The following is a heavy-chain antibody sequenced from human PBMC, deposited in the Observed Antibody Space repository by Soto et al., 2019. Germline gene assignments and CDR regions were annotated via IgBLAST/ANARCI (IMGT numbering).Heavy chain of an antibody. CDR3: ATKSVLEWFLRSDYYYGMDV. V-gene: IGHV1-3*01. D-gene: IGHD3-3*01. Sequence: SVRADSKGSAYTETSYVTHCARPATRKRLEWMGWINAGNGNTKYSQKFQGRVTITRDTSASTAYMELSSLSSQDTAVYYCATKSVLEWFLRSDYYYGMDVWRQRTTVTVSS. CDR2: INAGNGNT. CDR1: AYTETSYV. J-gene: IGHJ6*02.